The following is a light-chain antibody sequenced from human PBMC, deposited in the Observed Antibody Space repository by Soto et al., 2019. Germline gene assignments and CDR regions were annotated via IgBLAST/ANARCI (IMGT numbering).Light chain of an antibody. J-gene: IGKJ5*01. CDR2: GAS. CDR1: QSVSSSY. CDR3: QQYGSSPPT. V-gene: IGKV3-20*01. Sequence: EIVLTRSPGTLSLSPGERATLSCRASQSVSSSYLAWYQQKPGQAPRLLIYGASSRATGIPDRFSGSGSGTDFTLTISSLEPEDFAVYYCQQYGSSPPTFGQGTRLEI.